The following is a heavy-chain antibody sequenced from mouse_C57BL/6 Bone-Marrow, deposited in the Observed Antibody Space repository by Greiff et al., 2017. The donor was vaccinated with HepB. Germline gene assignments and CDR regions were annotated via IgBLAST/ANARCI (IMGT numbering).Heavy chain of an antibody. D-gene: IGHD1-1*01. V-gene: IGHV14-4*01. J-gene: IGHJ2*01. CDR3: TSTVVAPFDY. CDR2: IDPENGDT. CDR1: GFNIKDDY. Sequence: EVKLMESGAELVRPGASVKLSCTASGFNIKDDYMHWVKQRPEQGLEWIGWIDPENGDTEYASKFQGKATITADTSSNTAYLQLSSLTSEDTAVYYCTSTVVAPFDYWGQGTTLTVSS.